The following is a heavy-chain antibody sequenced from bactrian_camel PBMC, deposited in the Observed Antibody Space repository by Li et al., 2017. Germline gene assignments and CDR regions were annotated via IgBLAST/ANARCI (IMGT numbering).Heavy chain of an antibody. V-gene: IGHV3S54*01. CDR2: IDSGDGSA. D-gene: IGHD6*01. J-gene: IGHJ6*01. CDR3: AADHASICGTWYVLAFGY. Sequence: HVQLVESGGGSAQAGGSLRLSCSASADALMYMAWFRQAPGQEREGVAAIDSGDGSAYYLNSVEGRFTISHDNAKNTLYLQMNSLKPEDTAIYYCAADHASICGTWYVLAFGYWGQGTQVTVS. CDR1: ADALMY.